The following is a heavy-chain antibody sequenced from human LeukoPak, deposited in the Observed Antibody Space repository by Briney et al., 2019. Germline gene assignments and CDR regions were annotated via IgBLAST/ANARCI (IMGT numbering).Heavy chain of an antibody. CDR3: AKDERNWNYNLASQTYD. V-gene: IGHV3-23*01. Sequence: GGSLRLSCAASGFIFSSYAMSWVRQAPGKGLEWVSAISGSGVRTYYADSVKGRFTFSRDNSKNTLYLQMSSLRAEDTAVYYCAKDERNWNYNLASQTYDWGQGTLVTVSS. CDR2: ISGSGVRT. CDR1: GFIFSSYA. D-gene: IGHD1-7*01. J-gene: IGHJ4*02.